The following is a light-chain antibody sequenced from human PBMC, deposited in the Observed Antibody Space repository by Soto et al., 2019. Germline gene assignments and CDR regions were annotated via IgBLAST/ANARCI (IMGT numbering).Light chain of an antibody. J-gene: IGLJ1*01. CDR1: GRDIGAYDY. V-gene: IGLV2-14*01. CDR3: SSYTTSYFDV. CDR2: GVK. Sequence: LTQPASVSGSPGQSITISCTGSGRDIGAYDYVSRYQQHPGKAPKLLIYGVKNRPSGVSYRFSASKSAFTASLTISELQAEDEAHYYCSSYTTSYFDVFGPGTKVTVL.